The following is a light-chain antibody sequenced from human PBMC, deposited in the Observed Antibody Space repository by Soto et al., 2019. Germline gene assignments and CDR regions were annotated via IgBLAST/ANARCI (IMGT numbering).Light chain of an antibody. V-gene: IGLV2-14*01. CDR2: EVT. CDR3: SSYTTTSTVV. J-gene: IGLJ3*02. CDR1: SSDVGAYNY. Sequence: QSALTQPASVSGSPGQSITISCTGTSSDVGAYNYVSWYQQYPGRAPKFLIYEVTYRPSGVSNRFSGSKSGNTASLTISGLLTEDEADYYCSSYTTTSTVVFGGGTKL.